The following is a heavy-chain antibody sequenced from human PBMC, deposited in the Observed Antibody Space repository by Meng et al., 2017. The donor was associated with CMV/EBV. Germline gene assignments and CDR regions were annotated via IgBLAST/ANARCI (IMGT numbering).Heavy chain of an antibody. CDR3: AKDHVDMDYYGSGSYMGIYGMDV. CDR1: GFTFSSYA. Sequence: GGSLRLSCAASGFTFSSYAMHWVRQAPGKGLEWVAVISYDGSNKYYADSVKGRFTISRDNSKNTLYLQMNSLRAEDTAVYYCAKDHVDMDYYGSGSYMGIYGMDVWGQGTTVTVSS. V-gene: IGHV3-30-3*01. CDR2: ISYDGSNK. D-gene: IGHD3-10*01. J-gene: IGHJ6*02.